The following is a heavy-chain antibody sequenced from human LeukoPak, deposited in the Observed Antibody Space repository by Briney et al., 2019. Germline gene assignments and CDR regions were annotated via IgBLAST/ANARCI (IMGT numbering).Heavy chain of an antibody. J-gene: IGHJ5*02. Sequence: PGGSLRLSCAASGFTFSNYWMHWVRQAPGKGLVWVSRINSDGSIRSYADSVKGRFTISRDNAKNTLYLQMNSLRAEDTAVYYCAREGYCTNGVCYSSHWFDPWGQGTLVTVFS. V-gene: IGHV3-74*01. D-gene: IGHD2-8*01. CDR1: GFTFSNYW. CDR3: AREGYCTNGVCYSSHWFDP. CDR2: INSDGSIR.